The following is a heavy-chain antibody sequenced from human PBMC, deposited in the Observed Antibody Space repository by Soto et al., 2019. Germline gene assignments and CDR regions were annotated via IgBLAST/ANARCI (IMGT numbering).Heavy chain of an antibody. CDR3: SRGPPSSN. CDR2: MNPNSGNT. CDR1: GYTFTSYD. V-gene: IGHV1-8*01. J-gene: IGHJ4*02. Sequence: QVQLVQSGAEVKKPGASVKVSCKASGYTFTSYDINWVRQATGQGLEWMGWMNPNSGNTGYAQKFQGRVTMTRDTSLKTAYIELSSPRSGDKAVYFRSRGPPSSNWGQGTLVTVSS.